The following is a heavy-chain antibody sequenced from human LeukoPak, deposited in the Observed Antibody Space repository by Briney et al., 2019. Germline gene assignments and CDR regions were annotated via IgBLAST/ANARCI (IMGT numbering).Heavy chain of an antibody. CDR2: IYTSGST. CDR3: ARSSSSWN. V-gene: IGHV4-61*02. CDR1: GGSISSGSYY. J-gene: IGHJ4*02. Sequence: PSETLSLTCTVSGGSISSGSYYWSWIRQPAGKGLEWTGRIYTSGSTNYNPSLKSRVTISVDTSKNQFSLKLSSVTAADTAVYYCARSSSSWNWGQGTLVTVSS. D-gene: IGHD6-13*01.